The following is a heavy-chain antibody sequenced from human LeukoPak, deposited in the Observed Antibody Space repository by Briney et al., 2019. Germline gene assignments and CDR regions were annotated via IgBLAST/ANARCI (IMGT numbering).Heavy chain of an antibody. V-gene: IGHV4-39*01. CDR3: ARHKRVFGVVKVSAFDI. D-gene: IGHD3-3*01. J-gene: IGHJ3*02. CDR1: GGSISSSSYY. CDR2: VYYSGST. Sequence: SETLSLTCTVSGGSISSSSYYWGWIRQPPGKGLEWIGSVYYSGSTYYNPSLKSRVTISVDTSNNQFSLKLSSVTAADTAVYYCARHKRVFGVVKVSAFDIWGQGTMVTVSS.